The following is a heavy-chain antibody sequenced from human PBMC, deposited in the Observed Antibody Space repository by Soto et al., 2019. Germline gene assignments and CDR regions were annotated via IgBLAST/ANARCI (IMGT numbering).Heavy chain of an antibody. CDR1: GFTFSNHI. CDR2: ISSDGSNR. J-gene: IGHJ4*02. V-gene: IGHV3-30-3*01. Sequence: QVQLVESGGGVVQPGGSLRLSCAVSGFTFSNHIMHWVRQAPGKGLEWVALISSDGSNRYYADSVKGRFTTSRDNAKNTMYLQMNSLRVEDTAVYYCARDDDKGSDCDLAYWGQGALVTVS. CDR3: ARDDDKGSDCDLAY. D-gene: IGHD1-26*01.